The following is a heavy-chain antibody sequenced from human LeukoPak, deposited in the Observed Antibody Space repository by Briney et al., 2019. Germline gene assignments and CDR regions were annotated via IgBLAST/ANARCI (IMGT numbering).Heavy chain of an antibody. J-gene: IGHJ4*02. D-gene: IGHD3-3*01. V-gene: IGHV3-7*03. CDR1: GFTFSSFW. Sequence: PGGSLRLSCAASGFTFSSFWMSWVRQAPGKGLEWVANIKNDGSKKYYVDSVEGRFTISRDNAKNSLYLQMDSLRVDDTAVYYCTRVFGGYDVSDYWGQGTLVTVSS. CDR3: TRVFGGYDVSDY. CDR2: IKNDGSKK.